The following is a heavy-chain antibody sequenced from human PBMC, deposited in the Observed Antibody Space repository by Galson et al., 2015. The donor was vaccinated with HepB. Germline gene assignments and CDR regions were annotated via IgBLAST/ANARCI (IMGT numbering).Heavy chain of an antibody. D-gene: IGHD3-10*02. CDR3: ARGYYYVRAFDI. J-gene: IGHJ3*02. Sequence: SLRLSCAASGFTFSSYAMHWVRQAPGEGLEWVAVISYDGSNKYYADSVKGRFTISRDNSKNTLYLQMNSLRAEDTAVYYCARGYYYVRAFDIWGQGTMVTVSS. CDR1: GFTFSSYA. CDR2: ISYDGSNK. V-gene: IGHV3-30*04.